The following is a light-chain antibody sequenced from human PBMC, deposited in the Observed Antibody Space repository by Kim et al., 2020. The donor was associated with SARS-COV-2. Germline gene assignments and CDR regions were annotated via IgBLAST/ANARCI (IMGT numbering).Light chain of an antibody. CDR2: GDN. CDR3: ASWDDSLNGVV. CDR1: TSNIGTKT. V-gene: IGLV1-44*01. Sequence: QSVLTQPPSTSGTPGQRVTISCSGSTSNIGTKTIKWYQQLPGTAPRLLIFGDNQRPSGVPDRFSGSKSGTSASLAINGLQSEDEADYYCASWDDSLNGVVFGGGTQVTVL. J-gene: IGLJ2*01.